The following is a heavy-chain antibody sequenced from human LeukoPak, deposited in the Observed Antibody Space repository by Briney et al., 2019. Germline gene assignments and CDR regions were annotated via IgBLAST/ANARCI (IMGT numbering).Heavy chain of an antibody. Sequence: SETLSLTCTVSGXSISSSSYYWGRIRQPPGKGRVLIWSIYYSGNTSYNPSLKSPFTISVDTSKDQCTLKLSSVTAADTASYYCARQLVVVVPAEFDYWGQGTLVTVSS. CDR3: ARQLVVVVPAEFDY. CDR1: GXSISSSSYY. CDR2: IYYSGNT. D-gene: IGHD2-2*01. V-gene: IGHV4-39*01. J-gene: IGHJ4*02.